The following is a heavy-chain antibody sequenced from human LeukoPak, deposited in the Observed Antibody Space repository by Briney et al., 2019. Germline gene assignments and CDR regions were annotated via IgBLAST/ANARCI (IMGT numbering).Heavy chain of an antibody. Sequence: SETLSLTCAVSGGSIRSDGYYWSCIRQHPGKGLEWIGYIYYSGVTYYNPSLKSRVTISVDTSTNQLSLKLSSVTAADSAVYYCAREGAYCGGDCYLDYWGQGTLVTVSS. D-gene: IGHD2-21*02. CDR2: IYYSGVT. V-gene: IGHV4-31*11. J-gene: IGHJ4*02. CDR3: AREGAYCGGDCYLDY. CDR1: GGSIRSDGYY.